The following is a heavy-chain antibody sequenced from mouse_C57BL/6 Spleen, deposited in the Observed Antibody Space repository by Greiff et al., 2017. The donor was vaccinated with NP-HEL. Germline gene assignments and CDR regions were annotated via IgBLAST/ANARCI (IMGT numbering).Heavy chain of an antibody. CDR2: IWSGGST. Sequence: VQLQQSGPGLVQPSQSLSITCTVSGFSLTSYGVHWVRQPPGKGLEWLGVIWSGGSTDYNAAFISRLSISKDNSKSQVFFKMNSLQADDTAIYYCAKGGYDYYGSSYAMDYWGQGTSVTVSS. J-gene: IGHJ4*01. CDR1: GFSLTSYG. D-gene: IGHD1-1*01. V-gene: IGHV2-4*01. CDR3: AKGGYDYYGSSYAMDY.